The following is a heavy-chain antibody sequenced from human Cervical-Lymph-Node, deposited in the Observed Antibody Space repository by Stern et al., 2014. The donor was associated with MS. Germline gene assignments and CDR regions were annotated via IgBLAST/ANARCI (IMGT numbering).Heavy chain of an antibody. V-gene: IGHV3-30*04. CDR1: GFVFRRYA. J-gene: IGHJ4*02. CDR3: AKGGSGSYLD. Sequence: MQLVESGGGVVQPGRSLRLSCAASGFVFRRYALHWVRQAPGKGLAWVALISYDGRDKYYTDSVKGRFTVSRDNSNNTVDLEMNSLRLEDTAVYYCAKGGSGSYLDWGQGSLVTVSS. D-gene: IGHD1-26*01. CDR2: ISYDGRDK.